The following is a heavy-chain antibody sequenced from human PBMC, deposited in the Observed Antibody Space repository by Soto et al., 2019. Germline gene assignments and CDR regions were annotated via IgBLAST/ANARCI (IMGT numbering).Heavy chain of an antibody. CDR3: AGISASIAARPLGDDAFDI. D-gene: IGHD6-6*01. J-gene: IGHJ3*02. CDR2: ISYDGSNK. Sequence: GGSLRLSCAASGFTFSSYAMHWVRQAPGKGLEWVAVISYDGSNKYYADSVKGRFTISRDNSKNTLYLQMNSLRAEDTAVYYCAGISASIAARPLGDDAFDIWGQGTMVTVSS. CDR1: GFTFSSYA. V-gene: IGHV3-30-3*01.